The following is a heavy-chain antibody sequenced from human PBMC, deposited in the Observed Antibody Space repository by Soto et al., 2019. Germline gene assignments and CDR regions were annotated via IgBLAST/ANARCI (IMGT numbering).Heavy chain of an antibody. J-gene: IGHJ4*02. D-gene: IGHD3-22*01. Sequence: ASVKVSCKASGYTFTGYYMHWVRQAPGQGLEWMGWINPNSGGTNYAQKFQGRVTMTRDTSISTAYMELSRLRSDDTAVYYCATPAWIDRPTMIARRSLFDYCRQGTMV. CDR3: ATPAWIDRPTMIARRSLFDY. V-gene: IGHV1-2*02. CDR1: GYTFTGYY. CDR2: INPNSGGT.